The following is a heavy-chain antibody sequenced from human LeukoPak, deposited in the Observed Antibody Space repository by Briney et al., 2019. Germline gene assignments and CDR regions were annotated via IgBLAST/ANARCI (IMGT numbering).Heavy chain of an antibody. CDR1: GYTFIGYY. CDR3: AKYHTVRSLDV. V-gene: IGHV1-2*02. D-gene: IGHD6-6*01. CDR2: INPNSGVT. Sequence: ASVKVPCKASGYTFIGYYMTWVRQAPGQGLEWMGWINPNSGVTNYAQKFQGRVTMTRDSAISTAYMELSGLRSDDTAVYYCAKYHTVRSLDVWGQGTTVTISS. J-gene: IGHJ6*02.